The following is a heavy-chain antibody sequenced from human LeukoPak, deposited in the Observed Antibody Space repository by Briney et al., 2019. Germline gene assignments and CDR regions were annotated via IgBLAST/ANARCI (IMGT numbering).Heavy chain of an antibody. CDR1: GYTFTGYY. J-gene: IGHJ4*02. V-gene: IGHV1-2*02. D-gene: IGHD3-3*01. Sequence: GASVKVSCKASGYTFTGYYMHWVRQAPGQGLEWMGWINPNSGGTNYAQKFQGRVTMTRDTSISTAYMELSRLRSDDTAVYYCARGPDDFWSGYYSHWGQGTLVTVSS. CDR2: INPNSGGT. CDR3: ARGPDDFWSGYYSH.